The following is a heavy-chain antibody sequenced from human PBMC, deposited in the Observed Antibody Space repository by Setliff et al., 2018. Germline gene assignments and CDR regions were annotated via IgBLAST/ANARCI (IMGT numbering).Heavy chain of an antibody. Sequence: ASVKVSCKASGGIFNSFSITWVRQAPGQGLEWMGRIIPLFETTNYAQKLQGRVTMTTDTSTSTAYMELRSLRSDDTAVYYCARDLTSGHFWSGYLPLPSYYYMDVWGKGTTVTVSS. CDR1: GGIFNSFS. V-gene: IGHV1-18*01. CDR2: IIPLFETT. J-gene: IGHJ6*03. CDR3: ARDLTSGHFWSGYLPLPSYYYMDV. D-gene: IGHD3-3*02.